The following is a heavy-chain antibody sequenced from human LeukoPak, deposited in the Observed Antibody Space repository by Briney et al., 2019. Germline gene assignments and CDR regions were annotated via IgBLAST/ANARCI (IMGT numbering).Heavy chain of an antibody. CDR2: IYYSGST. J-gene: IGHJ3*02. D-gene: IGHD1-1*01. CDR3: ARVNDGDGILAFDI. Sequence: SETLSLTCTVSGGSISSGGYYWSWIRQHPGKGPEWIGYIYYSGSTYYNPSLKSRVTISVDTSKNQFSLKLSSVTAADTAVYYCARVNDGDGILAFDIWGQGTMDTVSA. CDR1: GGSISSGGYY. V-gene: IGHV4-31*03.